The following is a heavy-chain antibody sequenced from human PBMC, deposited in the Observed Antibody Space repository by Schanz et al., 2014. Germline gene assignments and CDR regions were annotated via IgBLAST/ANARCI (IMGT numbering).Heavy chain of an antibody. CDR2: IIPILDKT. V-gene: IGHV1-69*09. J-gene: IGHJ6*02. D-gene: IGHD3-9*01. CDR1: GYTFTSYD. CDR3: AKVDRTRYYAMDV. Sequence: QVQLVQSGAEVKKPGASVRLSCEASGYTFTSYDINWVRQAPGQGLEWMGRIIPILDKTNYAQKFQGRVPMTADKSTSTVYMEVSGLRSEDTAVYYCAKVDRTRYYAMDVWGQGTTVTVSS.